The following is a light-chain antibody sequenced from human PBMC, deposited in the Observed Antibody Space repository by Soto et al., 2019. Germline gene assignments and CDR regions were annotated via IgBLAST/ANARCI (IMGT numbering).Light chain of an antibody. CDR2: GAS. Sequence: EIVMTQSPATLSVSPGERATLSCRAGQSLNYNLAWYQQKPGQAPRLLIYGASARATGVPARFTGSGSETEFTLTISSVQSEDCAVYYCKQYSHWPPYTFGQGTKLEIK. V-gene: IGKV3-15*01. CDR1: QSLNYN. CDR3: KQYSHWPPYT. J-gene: IGKJ2*01.